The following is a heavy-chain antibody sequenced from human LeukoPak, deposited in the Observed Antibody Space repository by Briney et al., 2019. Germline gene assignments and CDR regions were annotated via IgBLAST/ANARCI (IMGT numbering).Heavy chain of an antibody. Sequence: GGSLRLSCAASGFTFSSYAMSWVRQAPGKGLEWVSAISGSGGSTYYADSVKGRFTISRDNFKNTLYLQMNSLRAENTAVYYCAKSAACSSTSCAMGDAFDIWGQGRMVTVS. V-gene: IGHV3-23*01. D-gene: IGHD2-2*01. CDR1: GFTFSSYA. J-gene: IGHJ3*02. CDR2: ISGSGGST. CDR3: AKSAACSSTSCAMGDAFDI.